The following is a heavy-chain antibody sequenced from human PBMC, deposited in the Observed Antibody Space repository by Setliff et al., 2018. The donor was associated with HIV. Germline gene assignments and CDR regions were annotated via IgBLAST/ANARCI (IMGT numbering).Heavy chain of an antibody. V-gene: IGHV1-18*01. CDR2: ITPYNNNT. J-gene: IGHJ6*03. D-gene: IGHD3-3*01. Sequence: ASVKVSCKASGYTFSTYGISWVRQAPGQGLEWMGRITPYNNNTQYTQHLQGRVTMTTDTYTSTAYMDLRSLRSDDTAVYYCARLIKHYDFWSGYYGAYYYYMDVWGTGTTVTVSS. CDR3: ARLIKHYDFWSGYYGAYYYYMDV. CDR1: GYTFSTYG.